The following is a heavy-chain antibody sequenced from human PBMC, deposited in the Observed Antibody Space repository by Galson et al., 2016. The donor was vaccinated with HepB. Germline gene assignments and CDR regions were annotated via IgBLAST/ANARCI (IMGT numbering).Heavy chain of an antibody. Sequence: SLRLSCAASGFTFSNYAMTWVRQAPGKGLEWISTINNNDDSTYYADSVQGRFTTSRDKSKNTLFLQMNSLRAEDTAVYYCAKDWSTTTCVQGCLDVWGQGTTVTVSS. CDR1: GFTFSNYA. J-gene: IGHJ6*02. CDR2: INNNDDST. V-gene: IGHV3-23*01. D-gene: IGHD3-10*02. CDR3: AKDWSTTTCVQGCLDV.